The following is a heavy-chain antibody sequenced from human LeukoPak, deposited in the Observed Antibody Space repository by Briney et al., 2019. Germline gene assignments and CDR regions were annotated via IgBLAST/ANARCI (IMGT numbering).Heavy chain of an antibody. J-gene: IGHJ4*02. Sequence: SETLSLTCTVSGGSISSGGYYWSWIRQPPGKGLEWIGEIRDTGSTNYNPPLKSRVTMSLDKSKNQFSLNLNSVTAADTAVYYCATYYDILSGYTFDYWGQGTLVAVSS. CDR1: GGSISSGGYY. D-gene: IGHD3-9*01. CDR2: IRDTGST. V-gene: IGHV4-39*07. CDR3: ATYYDILSGYTFDY.